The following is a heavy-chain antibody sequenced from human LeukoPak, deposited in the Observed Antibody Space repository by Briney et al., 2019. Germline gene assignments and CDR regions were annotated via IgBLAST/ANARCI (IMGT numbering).Heavy chain of an antibody. Sequence: ASVKVSCKASRYTFTAYYMHWVRQAPGQGLEWMGWINPNSGGTNYAQKFQGRVTMTRDTSISTAYMELSRLRSDDTAVYYCARESSYGDYLPDWGQGTLITVSS. CDR2: INPNSGGT. J-gene: IGHJ4*02. D-gene: IGHD4-17*01. CDR3: ARESSYGDYLPD. CDR1: RYTFTAYY. V-gene: IGHV1-2*02.